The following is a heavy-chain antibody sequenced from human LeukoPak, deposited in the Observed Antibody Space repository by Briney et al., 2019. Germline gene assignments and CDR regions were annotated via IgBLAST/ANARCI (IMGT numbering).Heavy chain of an antibody. D-gene: IGHD6-19*01. V-gene: IGHV3-66*02. Sequence: PGGSLRLSCAASGFTVSSNYMSWVRQAPGKGLEWVSVIYSGGSTYYADSVKGRFTISRDNSKNTLYLQMNSLRAEDTAVYYCARDATAGYSSGWGPGTLVTVSS. CDR2: IYSGGST. CDR3: ARDATAGYSSG. CDR1: GFTVSSNY. J-gene: IGHJ4*02.